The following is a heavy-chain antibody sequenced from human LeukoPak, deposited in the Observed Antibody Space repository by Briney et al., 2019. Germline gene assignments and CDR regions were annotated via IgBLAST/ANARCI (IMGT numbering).Heavy chain of an antibody. CDR3: AKDFTSSRYCSGGSCFPYFDY. Sequence: GGSLRLSCAASGFTFSSYAMSWVRQAPGKGLEWVSAISGSCGSTYYADSVKGRFTISRDNSKNTLYLQMNSLRAEDTAVYYCAKDFTSSRYCSGGSCFPYFDYWGQGTLVTVSS. CDR1: GFTFSSYA. J-gene: IGHJ4*02. D-gene: IGHD2-15*01. CDR2: ISGSCGST. V-gene: IGHV3-23*01.